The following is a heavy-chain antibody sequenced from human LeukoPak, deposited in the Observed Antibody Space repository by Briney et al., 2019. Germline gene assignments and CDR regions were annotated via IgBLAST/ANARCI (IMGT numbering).Heavy chain of an antibody. Sequence: SETLSLTCTVSGGSISSSSYYWGWIRQPPGKGLEWIGSIYYSGSTYYNPSLKSRVTISVDKSKNHFSLKVSAVTAADTAVYYCATLNYGGKSNDAFDIWGQGTMVTVSS. V-gene: IGHV4-39*07. J-gene: IGHJ3*02. D-gene: IGHD4-23*01. CDR1: GGSISSSSYY. CDR2: IYYSGST. CDR3: ATLNYGGKSNDAFDI.